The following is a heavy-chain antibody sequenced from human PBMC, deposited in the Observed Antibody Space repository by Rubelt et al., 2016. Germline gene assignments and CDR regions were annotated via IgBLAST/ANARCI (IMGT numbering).Heavy chain of an antibody. Sequence: QLQQGGARILKPSETLSLTCDLHGASFGDYYWAWIRQSPHKGLEWIGEVNSDGHTNYSPSFEGRVTLFVETSKSQFFLMLTSGTAADTATYVCARDSLTQLKGVPLDSWGQGTPVSVSS. CDR1: GASFGDYY. CDR2: VNSDGHT. CDR3: ARDSLTQLKGVPLDS. D-gene: IGHD1-1*01. J-gene: IGHJ4*02. V-gene: IGHV4-34*02.